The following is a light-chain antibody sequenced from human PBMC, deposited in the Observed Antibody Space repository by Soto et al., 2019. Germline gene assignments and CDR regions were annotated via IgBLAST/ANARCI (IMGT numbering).Light chain of an antibody. V-gene: IGKV3-20*01. Sequence: EIVLTHSQATLSLSPGDRAGLSCSALQSVSSYLAWYQQKPGQAPRLLIFGASSRATGIPDRFSGSGSGTDFTLTISRLEPEDFAVYYCQQYGSSPPKVTFGQGARLEIK. CDR3: QQYGSSPPKVT. J-gene: IGKJ5*01. CDR1: QSVSSY. CDR2: GAS.